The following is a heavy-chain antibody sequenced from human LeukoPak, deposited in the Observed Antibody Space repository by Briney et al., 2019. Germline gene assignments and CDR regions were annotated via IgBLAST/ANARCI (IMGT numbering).Heavy chain of an antibody. J-gene: IGHJ4*02. CDR3: ARDEGHSGYDSLDY. CDR1: GFTFSSYA. V-gene: IGHV3-23*01. D-gene: IGHD5-12*01. Sequence: PGGSLRLSCAASGFTFSSYAMNWVRQAPGKGLKWVSGISESGAITHYADSVKGRFTISRDNAKNSLYLQMNSLRAEDTAVYYCARDEGHSGYDSLDYWGQGTLVTVSS. CDR2: ISESGAIT.